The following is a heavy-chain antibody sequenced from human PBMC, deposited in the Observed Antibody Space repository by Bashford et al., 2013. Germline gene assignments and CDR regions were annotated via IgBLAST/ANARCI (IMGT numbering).Heavy chain of an antibody. J-gene: IGHJ4*02. Sequence: GGSLRLSCSASGFTFSSYAMHWVRQAPGKGLEYVSVISSNHGYSTYYADSVKDRFTISRDNSKNTLYLHMSSLRGDDTAVYYCVKGRIAMETGPFDYWGQGTLVTVSS. CDR2: ISSNHGYST. V-gene: IGHV3-64D*06. CDR1: GFTFSSYA. D-gene: IGHD5-18*01. CDR3: VKGRIAMETGPFDY.